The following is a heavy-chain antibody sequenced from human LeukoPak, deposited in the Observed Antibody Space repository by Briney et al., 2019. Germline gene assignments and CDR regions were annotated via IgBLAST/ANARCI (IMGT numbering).Heavy chain of an antibody. CDR3: ASAGPNYDSSGYVY. V-gene: IGHV3-21*01. D-gene: IGHD3-22*01. CDR1: AFTFRSYS. CDR2: ISSNGGYI. J-gene: IGHJ4*02. Sequence: PGGSLRLSCAGSAFTFRSYSMSWVRQPPGKGLEWVSSISSNGGYIYYADSVKGRFTISRDNARDSVYLQMKSLRAEDTAVYYCASAGPNYDSSGYVYWGQGTPVTVSS.